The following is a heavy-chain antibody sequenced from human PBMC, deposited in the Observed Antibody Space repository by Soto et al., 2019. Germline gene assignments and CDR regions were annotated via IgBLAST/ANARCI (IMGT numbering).Heavy chain of an antibody. J-gene: IGHJ4*01. Sequence: EVQLVESGGGLVQPGGSLRLSCAASGFTFSSYWMSWVRQAPGKGLEWVANIKQDGSEKYYVDSVKGRFTISRDNAKNSLYLQMNSLRAEDTAVYYCARWTHGLPPLLPDYLDYWGQGTLVTVSS. CDR1: GFTFSSYW. V-gene: IGHV3-7*01. CDR3: ARWTHGLPPLLPDYLDY. D-gene: IGHD2-15*01. CDR2: IKQDGSEK.